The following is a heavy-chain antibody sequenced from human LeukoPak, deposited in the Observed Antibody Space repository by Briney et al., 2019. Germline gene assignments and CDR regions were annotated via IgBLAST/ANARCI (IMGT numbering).Heavy chain of an antibody. V-gene: IGHV3-23*01. J-gene: IGHJ4*02. Sequence: GGSLRLSCAASGLAFSSYAMSWGRQAPGKGLEWVSTITGSGGKTYHADSVKGRLTISRANSKTTLYLQMNSLRAEDTAVYYCAKGQSSGWYGFDYWGQGTLVTVSS. CDR3: AKGQSSGWYGFDY. CDR1: GLAFSSYA. CDR2: ITGSGGKT. D-gene: IGHD6-19*01.